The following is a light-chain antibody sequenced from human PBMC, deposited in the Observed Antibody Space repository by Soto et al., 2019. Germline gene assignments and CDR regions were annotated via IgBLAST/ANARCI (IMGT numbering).Light chain of an antibody. CDR3: AAWDDNLSGVG. V-gene: IGLV1-47*01. J-gene: IGLJ2*01. Sequence: QPVLTQPPSASGTPGQRVTISCSGSSSNIGSNYVSWYQQLPGTAPKLLIYRNNQRPSGVPGRFSGSKSGTSASLAISGLRSEDEADYYCAAWDDNLSGVGFGGGTKLTVL. CDR2: RNN. CDR1: SSNIGSNY.